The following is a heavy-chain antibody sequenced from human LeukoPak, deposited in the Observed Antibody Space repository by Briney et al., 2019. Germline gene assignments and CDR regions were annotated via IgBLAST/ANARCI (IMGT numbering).Heavy chain of an antibody. J-gene: IGHJ4*02. D-gene: IGHD6-19*01. Sequence: GSLRLSCAASGFTFSTYWMSWVRQAPGKGLEWVAVIWYDGSNKYYADSVKGRFTISRDNSKNTLYLQMNSLRAEDTAVYYCARSSKQWLIDYWGQGTLVTVSS. V-gene: IGHV3-33*08. CDR3: ARSSKQWLIDY. CDR1: GFTFSTYW. CDR2: IWYDGSNK.